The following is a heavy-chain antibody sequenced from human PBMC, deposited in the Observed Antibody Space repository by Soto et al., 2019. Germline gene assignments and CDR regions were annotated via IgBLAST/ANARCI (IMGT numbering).Heavy chain of an antibody. J-gene: IGHJ4*02. CDR2: INPNSGGT. CDR1: GYIFTDYY. Sequence: QVQLVQSGAEMKKPGASVKVSCKASGYIFTDYYIHWVRQAPGQGLEWMGWINPNSGGTKYAQKFQGRVTMTRDMSITTASMELSGLRFDDTAVYYCARPLLGDFHFWGQGTLVTVSS. CDR3: ARPLLGDFHF. D-gene: IGHD1-26*01. V-gene: IGHV1-2*02.